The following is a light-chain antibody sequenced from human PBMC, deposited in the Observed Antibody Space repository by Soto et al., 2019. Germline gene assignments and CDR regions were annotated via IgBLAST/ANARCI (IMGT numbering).Light chain of an antibody. J-gene: IGKJ5*01. Sequence: EIVMTQSPVTLSMSPGETATLSCRASQSINSNLAWYQQQPGQAPRLLIYAASTRATAVPDRFSGSGSGTDFTLTISRLEPEDFAVYYCQQYGSSPITFGQGTRLEIK. CDR3: QQYGSSPIT. CDR1: QSINSN. V-gene: IGKV3-20*01. CDR2: AAS.